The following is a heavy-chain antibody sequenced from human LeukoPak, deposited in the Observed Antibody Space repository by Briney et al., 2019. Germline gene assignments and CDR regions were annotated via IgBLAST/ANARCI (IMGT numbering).Heavy chain of an antibody. CDR1: GFTFSSYS. J-gene: IGHJ5*02. D-gene: IGHD6-13*01. Sequence: GGSLRLSCAASGFTFSSYSMNWVRQAPGKGLEWVSSISSSSSYIYYADSVKGRFTISRDNAKNSLYLQMSSLRAEDTAVYYCAKRGEGVSNTWYMNNWFDPWGQGTLVTVSS. CDR3: AKRGEGVSNTWYMNNWFDP. CDR2: ISSSSSYI. V-gene: IGHV3-21*01.